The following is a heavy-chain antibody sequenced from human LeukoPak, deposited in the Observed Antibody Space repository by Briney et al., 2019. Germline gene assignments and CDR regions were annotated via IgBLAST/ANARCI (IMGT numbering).Heavy chain of an antibody. CDR1: GGSISSYY. CDR2: IYYSGST. V-gene: IGHV4-59*01. CDR3: ARSEGSSWYGHFDY. J-gene: IGHJ4*02. Sequence: SETLSLTCTVSGGSISSYYWSWIRQPPGKGLEWIGYIYYSGSTNYNPSLKSRVTISVDTSKNQFSLRLSSVTAADTAVYYCARSEGSSWYGHFDYWGQGILVTVSS. D-gene: IGHD6-13*01.